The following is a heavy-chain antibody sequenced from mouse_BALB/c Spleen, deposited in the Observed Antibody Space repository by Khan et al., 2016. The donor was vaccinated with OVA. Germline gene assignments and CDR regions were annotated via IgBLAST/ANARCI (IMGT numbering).Heavy chain of an antibody. CDR3: GRQYCHAPMDY. Sequence: EVELVESGGDLVKPGGSLKLSCAAAGFTFSSYGMSWIRQTPDKRLEWVLTIISCGNYTYYPDSVKGRFTISRDNAKNTLYLQMSSLKTEDTAMYYCGRQYCHAPMDYWGQGTSGTVSS. V-gene: IGHV5-6*01. CDR2: IISCGNYT. CDR1: GFTFSSYG. J-gene: IGHJ4*01.